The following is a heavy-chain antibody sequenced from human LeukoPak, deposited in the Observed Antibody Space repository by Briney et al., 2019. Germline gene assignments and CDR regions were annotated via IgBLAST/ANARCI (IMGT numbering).Heavy chain of an antibody. CDR1: GFTFSAYG. D-gene: IGHD4-17*01. CDR2: MGVSGDNV. J-gene: IGHJ3*02. CDR3: AKDPNGDYVGAFDT. V-gene: IGHV3-23*01. Sequence: GGSLRLSCAASGFTFSAYGVTWVRQAPGKGLEWVSSMGVSGDNVHYADSVKGRFAITRDNSKNTLYLQMNSLRAEDAAVYYCAKDPNGDYVGAFDTWGQGTMVIVSS.